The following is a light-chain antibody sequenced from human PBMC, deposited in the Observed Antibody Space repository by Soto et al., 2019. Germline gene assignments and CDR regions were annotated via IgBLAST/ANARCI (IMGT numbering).Light chain of an antibody. CDR2: DAS. V-gene: IGKV3-11*01. CDR1: QSVSRY. Sequence: EIVLTQSPATLSLSPGEGATLSCRASQSVSRYLAWYQQKPGQAPRLLIYDASNRATGVPARFSGSGSGTDFTLTISSLEPEDFATYYCLQLKSYPLTFGGGTKVEI. J-gene: IGKJ4*01. CDR3: LQLKSYPLT.